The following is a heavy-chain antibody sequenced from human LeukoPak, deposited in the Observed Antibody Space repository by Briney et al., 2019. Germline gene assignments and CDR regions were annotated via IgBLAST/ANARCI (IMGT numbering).Heavy chain of an antibody. J-gene: IGHJ5*02. D-gene: IGHD3-22*01. CDR2: ISSSSSYI. CDR3: ARDCGTLRDGYYPFAWFDP. Sequence: AGGSLRLSCAASGFTFSSYSMNWVRQAPGKGLEWVSSISSSSSYIYYADSVKGRFTISRDNAKNSLYLQMNSLRAEDTAVYYCARDCGTLRDGYYPFAWFDPWGQGTLVTVSS. V-gene: IGHV3-21*01. CDR1: GFTFSSYS.